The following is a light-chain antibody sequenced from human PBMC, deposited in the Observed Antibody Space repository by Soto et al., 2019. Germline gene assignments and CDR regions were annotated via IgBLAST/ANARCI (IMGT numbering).Light chain of an antibody. CDR2: GAS. CDR1: QSVSSGY. CDR3: HQYDNSPLT. Sequence: EIELTQSPGTVSLSPGERATLYCRASQSVSSGYFAWYQQKPGQAPRLLIVGASSRATGIPDRFSGGGSGTDFTLTISRLEPEDFALYYCHQYDNSPLTFGGGTKVDIK. V-gene: IGKV3-20*01. J-gene: IGKJ4*01.